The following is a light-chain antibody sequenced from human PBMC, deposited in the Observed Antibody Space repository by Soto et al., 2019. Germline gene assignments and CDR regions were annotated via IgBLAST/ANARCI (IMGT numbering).Light chain of an antibody. Sequence: EIVMTQSPATLSVSPGERATLSCRASQSVSSNLAWYQQKPGQAPRLLIYGASTRATGIPARFSGSGSGTEFTITICNLQSVYFAVYYCQHYNDWPLTFGGGTKVEIK. CDR1: QSVSSN. CDR3: QHYNDWPLT. J-gene: IGKJ4*01. V-gene: IGKV3-15*01. CDR2: GAS.